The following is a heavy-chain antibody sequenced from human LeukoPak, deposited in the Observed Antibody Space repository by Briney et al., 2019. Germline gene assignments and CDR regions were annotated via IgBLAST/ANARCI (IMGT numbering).Heavy chain of an antibody. J-gene: IGHJ4*02. CDR2: IYSGGSI. Sequence: TGGSLRLSCAASGFTVSNNYMAWVRQPPGKGLEWVSLIYSGGSIYYADSVKGRFTISRDNSKNTLYLQMDSLRAEDTAVYYCATEQWFVNSYYFDYWGQGTLVTVSS. V-gene: IGHV3-53*01. CDR3: ATEQWFVNSYYFDY. D-gene: IGHD3-10*01. CDR1: GFTVSNNY.